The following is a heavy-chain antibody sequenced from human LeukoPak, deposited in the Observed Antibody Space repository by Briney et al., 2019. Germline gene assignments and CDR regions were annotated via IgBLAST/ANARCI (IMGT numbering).Heavy chain of an antibody. Sequence: HPGRSLRLSCAASGFIFSSYGMHWVRQAPGKGLEWVAVIWYDGSNKYYADSVKGRFTISRDNSKNTLYLQMNSLRAEDTAVYYCAYMGALGAFDIWGQGTMVTVSS. CDR3: AYMGALGAFDI. V-gene: IGHV3-33*01. CDR2: IWYDGSNK. J-gene: IGHJ3*02. D-gene: IGHD1-26*01. CDR1: GFIFSSYG.